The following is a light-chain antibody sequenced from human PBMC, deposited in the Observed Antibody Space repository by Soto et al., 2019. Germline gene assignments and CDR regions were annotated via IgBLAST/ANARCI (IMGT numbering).Light chain of an antibody. Sequence: EIVLTQSPATLSLSPGERATLSCRASQSVSSYLAWYQQKPGRATRLLIYDASNRATGIPARFSGSGSGTDFTLTISSLEPEDFAVYYCQQLATFGQGTKREIK. CDR2: DAS. CDR1: QSVSSY. CDR3: QQLAT. V-gene: IGKV3-11*01. J-gene: IGKJ2*01.